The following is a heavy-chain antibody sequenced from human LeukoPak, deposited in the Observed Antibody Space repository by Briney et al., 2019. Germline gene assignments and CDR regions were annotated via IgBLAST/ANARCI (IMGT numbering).Heavy chain of an antibody. J-gene: IGHJ4*02. CDR3: ARGALVGTVYFFDY. CDR1: GFSFRYYG. CDR2: ITRGSSHI. V-gene: IGHV3-21*01. Sequence: GGSLRLSCTTSGFSFRYYGITWVRQAPGKGLEWVSAITRGSSHIYYADSLKGRLTISGDHSTNSVHLQMNSLRVDDTAVYYCARGALVGTVYFFDYWGPGTVVTVSS. D-gene: IGHD1-26*01.